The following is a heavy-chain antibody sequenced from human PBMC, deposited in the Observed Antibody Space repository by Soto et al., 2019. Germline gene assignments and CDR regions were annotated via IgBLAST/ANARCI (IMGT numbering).Heavy chain of an antibody. CDR1: GFTFSTYS. CDR3: ARWDGYGDE. Sequence: EVQLLESGGGLVQPGGSLRLSCAASGFTFSTYSMAWFRQAPGKGLAWVSGLSGGGANTFYADSVKGRFTISVDNSKNTVYLQMNSLRVEDTAVYYCARWDGYGDEWGQGTLVTVSS. D-gene: IGHD5-12*01. CDR2: LSGGGANT. J-gene: IGHJ4*02. V-gene: IGHV3-23*01.